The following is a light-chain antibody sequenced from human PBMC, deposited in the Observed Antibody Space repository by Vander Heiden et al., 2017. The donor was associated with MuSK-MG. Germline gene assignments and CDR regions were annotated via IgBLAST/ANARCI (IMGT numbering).Light chain of an antibody. CDR3: TSYTSTSTYV. J-gene: IGLJ1*01. CDR1: SSDVGGYNH. CDR2: AVT. Sequence: QSALTQPASVSGSPGQSITISCTGTSSDVGGYNHVSWYQQHPGRAPKLIIYAVTYRPSGVSDRFSGSKSGNTASLTIYGLQAEDEADYYCTSYTSTSTYVFGIGTKVTVL. V-gene: IGLV2-14*01.